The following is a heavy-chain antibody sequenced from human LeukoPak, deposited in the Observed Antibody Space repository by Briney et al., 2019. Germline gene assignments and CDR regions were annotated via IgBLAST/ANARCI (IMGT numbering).Heavy chain of an antibody. D-gene: IGHD3-22*01. V-gene: IGHV3-15*01. J-gene: IGHJ4*02. Sequence: PGRSLRPSCAASGFTFGNAWMSWVRHAPGKGLEWDGRIISKTDGGTTDYAAPVKGRFTISRDDSKNTLYLQMNSLKTEDTAVYYCTTDFGYYNSSGYYEEVYWGQGTLVTVSS. CDR1: GFTFGNAW. CDR3: TTDFGYYNSSGYYEEVY. CDR2: IISKTDGGTT.